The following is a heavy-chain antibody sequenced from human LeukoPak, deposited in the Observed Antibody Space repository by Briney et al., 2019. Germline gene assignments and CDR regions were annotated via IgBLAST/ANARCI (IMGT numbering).Heavy chain of an antibody. Sequence: GGSLRLSCAASGFPFSSYSMNWVRQAPGKGLEWVSSISSSSSYIYYADSVKGRFTISRDNAKNSLYLQMNSLRAEDTAVYYCARALDAAAADCDYWGQGTLVTVSS. CDR1: GFPFSSYS. CDR2: ISSSSSYI. J-gene: IGHJ4*02. D-gene: IGHD6-13*01. V-gene: IGHV3-21*01. CDR3: ARALDAAAADCDY.